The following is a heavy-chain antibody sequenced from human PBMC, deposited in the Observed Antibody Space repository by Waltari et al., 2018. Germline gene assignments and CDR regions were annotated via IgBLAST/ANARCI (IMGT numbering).Heavy chain of an antibody. V-gene: IGHV3-15*01. CDR3: TRRYCSSTTCINAFDI. CDR2: SRSKTDGVTI. CDR1: GFAFNYAW. J-gene: IGHJ3*02. Sequence: EVQLVESGGGLVKPGGSLRLSCAASGFAFNYAWMSWVRQAPGKELEWVGRSRSKTDGVTIDYAAPVKYRFSISRDDSKNTLYLQMNSLEIEDTAVYYCTRRYCSSTTCINAFDIWGQGTVVTVSS. D-gene: IGHD2-2*01.